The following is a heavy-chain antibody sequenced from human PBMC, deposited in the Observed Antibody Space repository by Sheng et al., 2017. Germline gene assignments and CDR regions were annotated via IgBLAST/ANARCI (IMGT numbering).Heavy chain of an antibody. CDR2: INHSGST. CDR1: GGSFSGYY. D-gene: IGHD3-3*01. Sequence: QVQLQQWGAGLLKPSETLSLTCAVYGGSFSGYYWSWIRQPPGKGLEWIGEINHSGSTNYNPSLKSRVTISVDTSKNQFSLKLSSVTAADTAVYYCARVLKGGFGVVITFDYWGQGTLVTVSS. J-gene: IGHJ4*02. V-gene: IGHV4-34*01. CDR3: ARVLKGGFGVVITFDY.